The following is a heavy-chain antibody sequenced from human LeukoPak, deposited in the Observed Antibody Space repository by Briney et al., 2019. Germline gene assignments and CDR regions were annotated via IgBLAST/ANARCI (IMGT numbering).Heavy chain of an antibody. CDR1: GFTFSSYA. J-gene: IGHJ4*02. CDR3: GKDSRTGLPRPFAS. CDR2: IYYSGSST. V-gene: IGHV3-23*01. D-gene: IGHD2-8*02. Sequence: GGSLRLSCAASGFTFSSYAMTWVRQAPGKGLEWVSTIYYSGSSTYYADSVKGRFTISRDNSKNTLYLQMGSLRAEDTAVYYCGKDSRTGLPRPFASWGQGTLVTVSS.